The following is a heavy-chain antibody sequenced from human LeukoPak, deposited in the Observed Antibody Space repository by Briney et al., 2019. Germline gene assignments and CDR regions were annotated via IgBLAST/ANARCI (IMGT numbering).Heavy chain of an antibody. CDR3: ARVGITIFGVVTQEVDY. J-gene: IGHJ4*02. CDR1: GGSISSSSYY. CDR2: IYYSGST. D-gene: IGHD3-3*01. V-gene: IGHV4-39*07. Sequence: PSETLSLTCTVSGGSISSSSYYWGWIRQPLGKGLEWIGSIYYSGSTYYNPSLKSRVTISVDTSKNQFSLKLSSVTAADTAVYYCARVGITIFGVVTQEVDYWGQGTLVTVSS.